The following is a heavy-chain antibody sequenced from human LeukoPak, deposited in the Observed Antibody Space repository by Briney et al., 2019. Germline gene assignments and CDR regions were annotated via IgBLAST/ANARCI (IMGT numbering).Heavy chain of an antibody. CDR3: ARGHYDILTASYMWTPDY. D-gene: IGHD3-9*01. V-gene: IGHV3-21*06. Sequence: PGGSLRLSCAASGFTFSTYNMNWVRQAPGKGLEWVSSITSGGTYTYYADSVKGRFTTSRDNAKNSLSLQLSSLRAEDTAVYYCARGHYDILTASYMWTPDYWGQGILVTVSS. CDR2: ITSGGTYT. J-gene: IGHJ4*02. CDR1: GFTFSTYN.